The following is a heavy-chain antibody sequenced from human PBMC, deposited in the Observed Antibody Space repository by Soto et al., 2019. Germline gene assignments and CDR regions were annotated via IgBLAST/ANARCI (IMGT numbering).Heavy chain of an antibody. CDR3: ARERVGWFEP. J-gene: IGHJ5*02. CDR1: GYTFTSYD. V-gene: IGHV1-8*01. CDR2: MKPNSGNT. D-gene: IGHD1-26*01. Sequence: QVQLVQSGAEVKKPGASVKVSCKASGYTFTSYDINWVRQATGQGLEWMGWMKPNSGNTGYAQKFQGRVTTTRNTSISTANMERSSLRSEETAVYYCARERVGWFEPWGQGTLVTVSS.